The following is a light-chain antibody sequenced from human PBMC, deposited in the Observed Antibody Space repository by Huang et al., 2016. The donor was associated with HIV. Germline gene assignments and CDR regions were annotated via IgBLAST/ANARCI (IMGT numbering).Light chain of an antibody. V-gene: IGKV3-15*01. J-gene: IGKJ3*01. Sequence: EIIMTQSPATLSVSPGERATLSCRASQSVGSNAAWYQQKPGQAPRLLIFGASKRATGIPARFRGSGSGTEFALAISSLQSEDFAVYYCQQYNTPPTTFGPGTRVDLK. CDR1: QSVGSN. CDR2: GAS. CDR3: QQYNTPPTT.